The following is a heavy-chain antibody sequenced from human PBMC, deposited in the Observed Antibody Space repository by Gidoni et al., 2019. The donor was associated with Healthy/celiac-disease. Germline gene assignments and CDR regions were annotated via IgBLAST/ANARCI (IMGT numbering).Heavy chain of an antibody. J-gene: IGHJ5*02. Sequence: QVQLQQWGAGLLKPSETLSLTCAVYGGSFSGYYWSWIRQPPGKGLEWIGEINRSGSTNYNPSRKSRVTISVDTSKNQFSLKLSSVTAADTAVYYCARGRWLRKWFDPWGQGTLVTVSS. V-gene: IGHV4-34*01. D-gene: IGHD5-12*01. CDR3: ARGRWLRKWFDP. CDR2: INRSGST. CDR1: GGSFSGYY.